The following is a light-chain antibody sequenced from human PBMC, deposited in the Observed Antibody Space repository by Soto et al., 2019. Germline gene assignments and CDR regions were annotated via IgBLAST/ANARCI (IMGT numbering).Light chain of an antibody. CDR1: SSNIGAGYD. CDR3: PSLYRHLSVLV. CDR2: GNS. V-gene: IGLV1-40*01. Sequence: QSVLTQPPSVSGAPGQRVTISCTGSSSNIGAGYDVHWYQQLPGTAPKLLIYGNSNRPSGVPDRFSGSKSGTSASLAITGPPAWDYAYSFRPSLYRHLSVLVFRRGTKLTVL. J-gene: IGLJ3*02.